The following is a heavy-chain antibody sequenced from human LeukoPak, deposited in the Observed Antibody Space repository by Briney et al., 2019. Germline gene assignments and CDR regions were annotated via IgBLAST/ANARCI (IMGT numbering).Heavy chain of an antibody. Sequence: SETLSLTCTVSGGSISSYYWSWIRQPAGKGLEWIGRIYTSGSTNYNPSLKSRVTMSVDTSKNQFSLKLTSVTAADTAVYYCARDATTVTTGAAFDIWGQGTVVTVSS. D-gene: IGHD4-17*01. J-gene: IGHJ3*02. CDR2: IYTSGST. V-gene: IGHV4-4*07. CDR1: GGSISSYY. CDR3: ARDATTVTTGAAFDI.